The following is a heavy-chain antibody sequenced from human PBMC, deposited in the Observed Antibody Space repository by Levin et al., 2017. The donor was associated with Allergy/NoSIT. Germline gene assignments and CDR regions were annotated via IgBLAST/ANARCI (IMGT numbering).Heavy chain of an antibody. J-gene: IGHJ4*02. CDR3: ARALTPGRSFDY. CDR1: GASIRSSDW. V-gene: IGHV4-4*02. D-gene: IGHD1-14*01. Sequence: GSLRLSCAVSGASIRSSDWWTWVRQPPGKGLEWIGEIYDSGTTNYNPSLKSRVTISVDKSKNQFSLNLSSVTAANTAVYYCARALTPGRSFDYWGQGSLVTVSS. CDR2: IYDSGTT.